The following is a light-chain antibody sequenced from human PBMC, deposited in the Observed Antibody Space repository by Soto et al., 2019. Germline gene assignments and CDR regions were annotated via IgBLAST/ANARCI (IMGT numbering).Light chain of an antibody. CDR2: RTS. V-gene: IGKV3-15*01. J-gene: IGKJ4*01. CDR1: QGSGNT. Sequence: EIVMTQSPATLSVSPGEVATLSCRASQGSGNTLAWYQQKPGQTHRLLIYRTSIRATGVPARFSGSASGTEFTRTITSLQSEDFAVYYCQHYANWPLTFGGGTKIESK. CDR3: QHYANWPLT.